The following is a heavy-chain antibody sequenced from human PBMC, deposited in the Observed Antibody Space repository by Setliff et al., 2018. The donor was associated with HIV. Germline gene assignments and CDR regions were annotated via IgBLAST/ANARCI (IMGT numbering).Heavy chain of an antibody. Sequence: PSETLSLTCSVSGGPVSPFSWAWGRQSPGKGLEWIGYLYISGNTDYNPSLRGRVTISRDTSKNEFSLILSSVTAADAGVYFCARVIKSALLNWGRGTMVTVSS. CDR3: ARVIKSALLN. V-gene: IGHV4-59*02. CDR2: LYISGNT. J-gene: IGHJ4*02. CDR1: GGPVSPFS.